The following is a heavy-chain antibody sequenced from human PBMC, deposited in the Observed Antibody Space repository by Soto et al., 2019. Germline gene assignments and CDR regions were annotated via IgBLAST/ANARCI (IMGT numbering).Heavy chain of an antibody. CDR3: ARIYSNYANYGMDV. V-gene: IGHV1-18*01. CDR1: GYTYTSYG. J-gene: IGHJ6*02. Sequence: ASVKVTCTASGYTYTSYGISWVRQAPGQGLEWMGWISAYNGNTNYAQKLQGRVTMTTDTSTSTAYMELRSLRSDDTAVYYCARIYSNYANYGMDVWGQGTTVTVSS. D-gene: IGHD4-4*01. CDR2: ISAYNGNT.